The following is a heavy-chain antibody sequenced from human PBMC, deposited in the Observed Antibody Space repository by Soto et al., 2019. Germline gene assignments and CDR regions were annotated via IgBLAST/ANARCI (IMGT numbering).Heavy chain of an antibody. CDR2: INPSGGST. D-gene: IGHD2-15*01. CDR1: GYTFPSYY. V-gene: IGHV1-46*03. Sequence: ASVKVSCKAYGYTFPSYYLHWVRQAPVQGLEWMGIINPSGGSTSYAQKFQGRVTMTRDTSTSTVYMELSSLRSEDTAVYYCARVYCSGGSRYSLDYWGQGTLVTV. J-gene: IGHJ4*02. CDR3: ARVYCSGGSRYSLDY.